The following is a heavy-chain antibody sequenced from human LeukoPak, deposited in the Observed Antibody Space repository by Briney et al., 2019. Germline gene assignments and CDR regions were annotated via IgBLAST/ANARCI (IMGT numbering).Heavy chain of an antibody. J-gene: IGHJ6*02. CDR2: IYYSGST. CDR3: ARLFFYNGMDV. Sequence: SQTLSLTCSVSDASINSGGIYWSWIRPRPGKGLEWIGSIYYSGSTYYNPSLKSRVTMSVDTSKNQFSLKLSSVTAADTAVYYCARLFFYNGMDVWGQGTTVTISS. CDR1: DASINSGGIY. D-gene: IGHD2/OR15-2a*01. V-gene: IGHV4-31*03.